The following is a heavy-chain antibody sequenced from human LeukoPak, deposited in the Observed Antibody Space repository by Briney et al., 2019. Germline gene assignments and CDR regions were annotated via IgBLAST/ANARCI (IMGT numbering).Heavy chain of an antibody. CDR1: GGPISSYY. Sequence: SETLSLTCTGSGGPISSYYWSWIRQPPGKGLEWIGYIYYSGSTNYNPSLKSRVTISVDTSKNQFSLKLSSVTAADTAVYYCARDLGIAAADTYYYYYYMDVWGKGTTVTVSS. D-gene: IGHD6-13*01. CDR2: IYYSGST. CDR3: ARDLGIAAADTYYYYYYMDV. J-gene: IGHJ6*03. V-gene: IGHV4-59*01.